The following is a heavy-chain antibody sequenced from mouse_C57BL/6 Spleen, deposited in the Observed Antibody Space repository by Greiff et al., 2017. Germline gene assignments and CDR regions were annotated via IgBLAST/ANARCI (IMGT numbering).Heavy chain of an antibody. J-gene: IGHJ2*01. V-gene: IGHV1-82*01. Sequence: VKLQESGPELVKPGASVKISCKASGYAFSSSWMNWVKQRPGKGLEWIGRIYPGDGDTNYNGKFKGKATLTADKSSSTAYMQLSSLTSEDSAVYFCARGDYYGSSYGYWGQGTTLTVSS. CDR1: GYAFSSSW. CDR2: IYPGDGDT. CDR3: ARGDYYGSSYGY. D-gene: IGHD1-1*01.